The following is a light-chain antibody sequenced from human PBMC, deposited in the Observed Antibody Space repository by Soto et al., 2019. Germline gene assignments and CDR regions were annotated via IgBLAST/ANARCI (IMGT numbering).Light chain of an antibody. V-gene: IGLV7-46*01. J-gene: IGLJ1*01. CDR2: DTS. CDR3: SLYYNGPVV. CDR1: TGAVTSGHY. Sequence: QTVVTQEPSLTVSPGGTVTLTCGSSTGAVTSGHYPYWFQQKPGQAPRTLIYDTSNKHSWTPARFSGSLLGGKAALTLSGAQPEDEPDYYCSLYYNGPVVFGTGTKVTVL.